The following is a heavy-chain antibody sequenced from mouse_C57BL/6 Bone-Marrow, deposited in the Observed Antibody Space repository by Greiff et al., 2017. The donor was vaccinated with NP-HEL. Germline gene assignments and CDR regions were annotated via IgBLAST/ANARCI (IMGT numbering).Heavy chain of an antibody. CDR1: GFNIKDDY. J-gene: IGHJ2*01. Sequence: EVKLQESGAELVRPGASVKLSCTASGFNIKDDYMHWVKQRPEQGLEWIGWIDPENGDTEYASKFQGKATITADTSSNTAYLQLSSLTSEDTAVYYCTTDYYDYDFDYWGQGTTLTVSS. V-gene: IGHV14-4*01. CDR2: IDPENGDT. CDR3: TTDYYDYDFDY. D-gene: IGHD2-4*01.